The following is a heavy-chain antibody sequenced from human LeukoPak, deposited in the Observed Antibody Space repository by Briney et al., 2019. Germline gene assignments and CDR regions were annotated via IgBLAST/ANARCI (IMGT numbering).Heavy chain of an antibody. CDR3: ARDPSDSSGYYYVGY. CDR1: GYTFTSYY. Sequence: ASVKVSCKASGYTFTSYYMHWVRQAPGQGLEWMGVINPSGGSTSYAQKFQGRVTMTRDTSTSTVYMELSSLRSEDTAVYYCARDPSDSSGYYYVGYWGQGTLVTVSS. V-gene: IGHV1-46*01. CDR2: INPSGGST. J-gene: IGHJ4*02. D-gene: IGHD3-22*01.